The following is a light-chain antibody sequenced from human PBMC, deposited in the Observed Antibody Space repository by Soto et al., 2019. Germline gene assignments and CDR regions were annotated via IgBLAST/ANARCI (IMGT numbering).Light chain of an antibody. J-gene: IGKJ1*01. CDR3: QQYGSLPRT. CDR1: QSVSSSY. V-gene: IGKV3-20*01. Sequence: IVLTQSPGTLSLSPGERATLSCRASQSVSSSYLAWYQQKPGQAPRLLIYDASIRATGIPDRFSGSGSGTDFTLTISRLETEDFAVYYCQQYGSLPRTFGQGTKVEIK. CDR2: DAS.